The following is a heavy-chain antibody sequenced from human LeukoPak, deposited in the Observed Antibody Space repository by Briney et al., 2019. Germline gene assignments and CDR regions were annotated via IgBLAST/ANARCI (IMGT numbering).Heavy chain of an antibody. D-gene: IGHD3-16*01. CDR2: IYSGGST. J-gene: IGHJ4*02. V-gene: IGHV3-66*01. Sequence: PGGSLRLSCAASGFTVSSNYMSWVRQPAGKGLEWVSVIYSGGSTYYADSVKGRFTISRDNYKKTLYLQMNSLRAEDTAVYYCARDLTAYFDYWGQGTLVTVSS. CDR3: ARDLTAYFDY. CDR1: GFTVSSNY.